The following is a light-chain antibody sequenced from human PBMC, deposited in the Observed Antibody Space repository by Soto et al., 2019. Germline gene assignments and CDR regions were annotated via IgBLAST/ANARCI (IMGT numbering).Light chain of an antibody. V-gene: IGKV3D-15*01. Sequence: EIVMTQSPATLSVSPGERATLSCRASQSITTNLAWNRQKPGQAPRLLIYGESTRATGIPARFSGSGSGTEFTLTISSLQSEYFAVYYCQQYNNWTPWTFGQGTKVEIK. CDR3: QQYNNWTPWT. CDR1: QSITTN. J-gene: IGKJ1*01. CDR2: GES.